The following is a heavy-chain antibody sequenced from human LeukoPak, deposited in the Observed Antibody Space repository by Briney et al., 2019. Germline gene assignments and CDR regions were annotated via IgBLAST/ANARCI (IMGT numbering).Heavy chain of an antibody. V-gene: IGHV3-74*01. CDR3: ARDPPPTSSIVVVTAGY. CDR2: INTDGSST. CDR1: GFAFRTYE. D-gene: IGHD2-21*02. J-gene: IGHJ4*02. Sequence: KAGGSPRLSCAASGFAFRTYEMNWVRQAPGKGLVWVSRINTDGSSTNYADSVKGRFTISRDNAKNSLYLQMNSLRAEDTAVYYCARDPPPTSSIVVVTAGYWGQGTLVTVSS.